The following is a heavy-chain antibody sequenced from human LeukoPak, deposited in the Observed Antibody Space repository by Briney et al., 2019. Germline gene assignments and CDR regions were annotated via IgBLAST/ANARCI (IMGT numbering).Heavy chain of an antibody. V-gene: IGHV1-18*01. CDR2: ISAYNGNT. Sequence: GASVKVSCKASGYTFTSYGISWVRQAPGQGLEWMGWISAYNGNTNYAQKLQGRVTMTTDTSTSTAYMELRSLRSDDTAVYYYARDADYYDSSGYKRFDYWGQGTLVTVSS. CDR1: GYTFTSYG. D-gene: IGHD3-22*01. J-gene: IGHJ4*02. CDR3: ARDADYYDSSGYKRFDY.